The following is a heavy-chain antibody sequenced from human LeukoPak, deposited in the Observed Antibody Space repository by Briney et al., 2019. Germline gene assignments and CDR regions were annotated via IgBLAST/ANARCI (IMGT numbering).Heavy chain of an antibody. CDR1: GYTLTELS. D-gene: IGHD3-10*01. Sequence: ASVKVSCKVSGYTLTELSMHWVRQAPGKGLEWMGGFDPEDGETICAQKFQGRVTMTEDTSTDTAYMELSSLRSEDTAVYYCATDSMVRGYFQHWGQGTLVTVSS. J-gene: IGHJ1*01. V-gene: IGHV1-24*01. CDR2: FDPEDGET. CDR3: ATDSMVRGYFQH.